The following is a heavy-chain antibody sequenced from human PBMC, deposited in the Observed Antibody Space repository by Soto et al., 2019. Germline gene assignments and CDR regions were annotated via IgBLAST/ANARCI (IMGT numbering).Heavy chain of an antibody. J-gene: IGHJ3*01. CDR2: ISAYNRDT. D-gene: IGHD3-3*02. CDR3: ARDDASISGARAFDV. V-gene: IGHV1-18*01. Sequence: ASVKVSCKASGYTFTCYGISWVPQAPGQGLEWLVWISAYNRDTNYAQKFHGRVTMTTDSYTSTAYMDLGSLRSDDTAVFYCARDDASISGARAFDVWGQGTLVTVS. CDR1: GYTFTCYG.